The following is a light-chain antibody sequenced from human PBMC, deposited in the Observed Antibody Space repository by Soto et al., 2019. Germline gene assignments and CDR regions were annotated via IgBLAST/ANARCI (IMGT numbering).Light chain of an antibody. J-gene: IGKJ2*01. Sequence: DIQMTQSPSTLSASVGDRVTITCRASQSISSWLAWYQQKPGKAPKLRIYDASSLESGVPSRFSGSGSGTEFNLTISSLQPDDFATYYCQQYNSYSRYTFGQGTKLEIK. CDR2: DAS. CDR1: QSISSW. CDR3: QQYNSYSRYT. V-gene: IGKV1-5*01.